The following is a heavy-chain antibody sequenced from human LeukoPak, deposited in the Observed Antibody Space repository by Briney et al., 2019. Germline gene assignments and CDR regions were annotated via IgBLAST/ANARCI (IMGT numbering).Heavy chain of an antibody. Sequence: PGGSLRLSCAASGFTFSSYAMSWVRQAPGKGPEWVSAISSSGGSTYYADSVKGRFTISRDNSKNTLYLQMNSLRAEDTAVYYCAKGYCSSTSCQFDYWGQGTLVTVSS. CDR3: AKGYCSSTSCQFDY. J-gene: IGHJ4*02. CDR2: ISSSGGST. CDR1: GFTFSSYA. D-gene: IGHD2-2*01. V-gene: IGHV3-23*01.